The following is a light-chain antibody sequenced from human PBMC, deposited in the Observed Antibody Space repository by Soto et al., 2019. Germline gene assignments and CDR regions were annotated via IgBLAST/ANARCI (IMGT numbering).Light chain of an antibody. CDR1: SSDTGVYNF. CDR3: SSYATSTV. J-gene: IGLJ2*01. Sequence: QSALTQPASVSGSPGQSITISCTGTSSDTGVYNFVSWYQQHPGKAPKLMIYDVNLRPSGVSDRFSGSKSGNTASLTISGLQAEDEAHYYCSSYATSTVFGGGTKLTVL. CDR2: DVN. V-gene: IGLV2-14*01.